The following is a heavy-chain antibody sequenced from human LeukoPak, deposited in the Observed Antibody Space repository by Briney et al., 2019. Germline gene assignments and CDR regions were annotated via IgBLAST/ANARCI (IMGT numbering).Heavy chain of an antibody. V-gene: IGHV4-59*08. Sequence: SETLSLTCTVSGGSISSYYWSWIRQPPGKGLEWIGYIYYSGSTNYNPSLKSRVTISVDTSKNQFSLKLSSVTAADTAVYYCARLNLQLWSGFFDYWGQGTLVTVSS. CDR2: IYYSGST. J-gene: IGHJ4*02. CDR1: GGSISSYY. CDR3: ARLNLQLWSGFFDY. D-gene: IGHD5-18*01.